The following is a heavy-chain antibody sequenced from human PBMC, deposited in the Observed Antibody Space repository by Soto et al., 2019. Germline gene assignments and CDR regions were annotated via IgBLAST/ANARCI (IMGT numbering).Heavy chain of an antibody. J-gene: IGHJ6*02. Sequence: QVQLVQSGAEVKKPGASVKVSCKASGYTFTRSGISWVRQAPGQGLEWMGWISTYNGDTNYAQTFQGRVTMTTDTSTSTVYMEVRSLRSDDTAVYYCAREGVAPYYYYGMDVWGQGTPVTVSS. CDR3: AREGVAPYYYYGMDV. V-gene: IGHV1-18*01. D-gene: IGHD5-12*01. CDR1: GYTFTRSG. CDR2: ISTYNGDT.